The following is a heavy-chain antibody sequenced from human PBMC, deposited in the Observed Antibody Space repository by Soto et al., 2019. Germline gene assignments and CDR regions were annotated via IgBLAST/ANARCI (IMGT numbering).Heavy chain of an antibody. CDR2: IDPSDSYT. CDR1: EYSFTIYW. J-gene: IGHJ6*02. D-gene: IGHD2-15*01. V-gene: IGHV5-10-1*01. CDR3: ARIKVVAATLSYYYGMDV. Sequence: PGESLKISCNVSEYSFTIYWISWVRQMPVKGLEWMGRIDPSDSYTNYSPSFQGHVTISADKSISTAYLQWSSLKASDTAMYYCARIKVVAATLSYYYGMDVWGQGTTVTVSS.